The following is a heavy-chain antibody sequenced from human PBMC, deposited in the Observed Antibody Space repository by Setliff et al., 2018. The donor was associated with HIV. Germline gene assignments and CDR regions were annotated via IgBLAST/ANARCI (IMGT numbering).Heavy chain of an antibody. CDR2: MFHSGST. CDR1: GYSVSSGYY. V-gene: IGHV4-38-2*01. J-gene: IGHJ5*02. Sequence: ASETLSLTCAVSGYSVSSGYYWGWIRQPPGKGLEWIGSMFHSGSTYYNPSLKSRVTISVDTSKNQFSLKLNSVTAADTAVYYCARHGGIAATASRAFDPWGQGTLVTVSS. D-gene: IGHD6-13*01. CDR3: ARHGGIAATASRAFDP.